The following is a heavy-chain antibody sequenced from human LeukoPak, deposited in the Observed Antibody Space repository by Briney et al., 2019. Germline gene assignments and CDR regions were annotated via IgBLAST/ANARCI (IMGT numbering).Heavy chain of an antibody. CDR2: LSNDGSKS. Sequence: GGSLRLSCAASGFTFNSYAMSWVRQAPGKGLEWVAALSNDGSKSYYADSVKGRFTISRDNSKNTLYLQMNSLRAEDTAVYYCARDYDFWGNNWFDPWGQGTLVTVSS. V-gene: IGHV3-30*03. J-gene: IGHJ5*02. D-gene: IGHD3/OR15-3a*01. CDR3: ARDYDFWGNNWFDP. CDR1: GFTFNSYA.